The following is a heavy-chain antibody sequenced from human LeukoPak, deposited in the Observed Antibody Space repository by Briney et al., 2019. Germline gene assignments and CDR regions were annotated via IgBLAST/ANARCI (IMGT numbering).Heavy chain of an antibody. CDR2: ISGSGGST. CDR1: GITVSSNY. Sequence: GGSLRLSCAASGITVSSNYMSWVRQAPGKGLEWVSAISGSGGSTYYADSVKGRFTISRDNSKNTLYLQMNSLRAEDTAVYYCAKEFYYGSGSPFDYWGQGTLVTVSS. V-gene: IGHV3-23*01. CDR3: AKEFYYGSGSPFDY. D-gene: IGHD3-10*01. J-gene: IGHJ4*02.